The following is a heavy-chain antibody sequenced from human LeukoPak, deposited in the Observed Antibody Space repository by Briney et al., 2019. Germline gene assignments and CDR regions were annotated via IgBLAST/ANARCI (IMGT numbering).Heavy chain of an antibody. D-gene: IGHD3-10*01. V-gene: IGHV3-30*04. Sequence: PGGSLRLSCEASGFSFSTSGVHWVRQAPGKGLEWMAVISKDGRKNHYADSVKGRFTISRDNSKSTLFLQMNSLRPEDTAIYYCARDLLNYGSAYYDMGIFDSWGQGTLVTVSS. J-gene: IGHJ4*02. CDR3: ARDLLNYGSAYYDMGIFDS. CDR2: ISKDGRKN. CDR1: GFSFSTSG.